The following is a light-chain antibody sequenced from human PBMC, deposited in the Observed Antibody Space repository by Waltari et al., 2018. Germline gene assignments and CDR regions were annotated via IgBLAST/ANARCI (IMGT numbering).Light chain of an antibody. V-gene: IGLV2-14*01. Sequence: QSALTQPASVSGSPGQAITISCPGTSSDIGRYNYVSWYQQHPGKAPKLVISEVRNRPSGVSNRFSGSKSGNTASLTISGLQTEDGAHYYCSSYTNSGNVVFGGGTKLTVL. CDR2: EVR. J-gene: IGLJ2*01. CDR1: SSDIGRYNY. CDR3: SSYTNSGNVV.